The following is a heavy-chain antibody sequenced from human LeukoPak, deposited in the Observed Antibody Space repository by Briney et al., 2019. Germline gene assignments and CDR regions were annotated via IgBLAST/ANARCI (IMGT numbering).Heavy chain of an antibody. D-gene: IGHD2-21*02. V-gene: IGHV3-30*19. CDR3: DCGGDCYGVDY. CDR1: GFRFSSYG. J-gene: IGHJ4*02. CDR2: ISYDGSNK. Sequence: GGSLRLSCVVSGFRFSSYGMHWVRQAPGKGLEWVAVISYDGSNKYYADSVKGRFAISRDNSKNTLYLQMNSLRAEDTAVYYCDCGGDCYGVDYWGQGTLVTVSS.